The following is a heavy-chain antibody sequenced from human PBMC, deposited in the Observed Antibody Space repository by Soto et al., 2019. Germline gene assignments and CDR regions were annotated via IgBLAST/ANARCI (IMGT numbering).Heavy chain of an antibody. J-gene: IGHJ4*02. D-gene: IGHD6-6*01. CDR1: GYIFTDYY. Sequence: QVQLVQSRAEVKKPGASVTVSCEASGYIFTDYYLHWVRQAPGQGLEYMGWINPNTGGTKYAQKFQGRVTMTRGTPLLNWLTSDDTAVYYCARSLSTIGARLDYWGQGTLVTVSS. CDR2: INPNTGGT. V-gene: IGHV1-2*02. CDR3: ARSLSTIGARLDY.